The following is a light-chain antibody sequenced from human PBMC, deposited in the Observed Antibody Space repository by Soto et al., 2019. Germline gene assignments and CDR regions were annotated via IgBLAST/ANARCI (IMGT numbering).Light chain of an antibody. J-gene: IGKJ1*01. Sequence: DIQMTQSPSSLSASVGDRGTITCRASLPITTYLNWFQQKPGIAPKLLIYGASTLQTVVPSRFNGGGSGTDFTLTISSIQPEDFGTYNCQQNYNSRWTFGQGT. CDR1: LPITTY. V-gene: IGKV1-39*01. CDR2: GAS. CDR3: QQNYNSRWT.